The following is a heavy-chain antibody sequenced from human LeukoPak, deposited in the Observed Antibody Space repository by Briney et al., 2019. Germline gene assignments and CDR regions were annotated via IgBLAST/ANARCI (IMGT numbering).Heavy chain of an antibody. CDR3: ATGTPLNDAFDI. D-gene: IGHD1-26*01. CDR2: IYYSGST. CDR1: GGSISSYY. J-gene: IGHJ3*02. Sequence: SETLSPTCTVSGGSISSYYWSWIRQPPGKGLEWIGYIYYSGSTNYNPSLKSRVTISVDTSKNQFSLKLSSVTAADTAVYYCATGTPLNDAFDIWGQGTMVTVSS. V-gene: IGHV4-59*01.